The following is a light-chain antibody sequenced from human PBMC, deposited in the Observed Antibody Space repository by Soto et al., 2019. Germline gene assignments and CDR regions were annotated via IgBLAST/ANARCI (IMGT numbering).Light chain of an antibody. CDR2: AAS. J-gene: IGKJ4*01. CDR1: QGISSY. V-gene: IGKV1-9*01. Sequence: DIQLTQSPSFLSASVGDRVTITCRASQGISSYLAWYQQKPGKAPKLLIYAASTLQSGVPSRFSGSGSGTAFTLTISSLQPEDFSTYYCQQLNSYPRVTFGGGTKVEIK. CDR3: QQLNSYPRVT.